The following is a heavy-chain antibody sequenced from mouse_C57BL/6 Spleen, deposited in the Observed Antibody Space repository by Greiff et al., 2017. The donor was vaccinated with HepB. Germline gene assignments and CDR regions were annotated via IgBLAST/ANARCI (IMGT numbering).Heavy chain of an antibody. V-gene: IGHV1-18*01. CDR3: ARKSLRWLRRGGFDY. D-gene: IGHD2-2*01. CDR1: GYTFTDYN. Sequence: EVQLQQSGPELVKPGASVKIPCKASGYTFTDYNMDWVKQSHGKSLEWIGDINPNNGGTIYNQKFKGKATLTVDKSSSTAYMELRSLTSEDTAVYYCARKSLRWLRRGGFDYWGQGTTLTVSS. CDR2: INPNNGGT. J-gene: IGHJ2*01.